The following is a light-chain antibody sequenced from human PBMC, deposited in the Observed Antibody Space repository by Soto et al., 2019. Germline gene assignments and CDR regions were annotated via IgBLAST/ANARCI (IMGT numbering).Light chain of an antibody. CDR1: QGISSW. Sequence: DIQMTQSPSSVSASVGDRVTITCRASQGISSWLTWYQQKPGRAPKLLIYASSSLHSGVPSRFSGSRSGTEFTLTISSLQPEDFGTYYCQQANNFPLTFGGGTKVEIK. CDR3: QQANNFPLT. J-gene: IGKJ4*01. CDR2: ASS. V-gene: IGKV1D-12*01.